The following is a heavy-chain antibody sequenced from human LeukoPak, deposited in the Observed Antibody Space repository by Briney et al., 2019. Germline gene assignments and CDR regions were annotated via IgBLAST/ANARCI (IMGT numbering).Heavy chain of an antibody. D-gene: IGHD6-13*01. CDR3: ARDGGSWYRA. V-gene: IGHV3-21*01. CDR1: GFTFSTYS. CDR2: ISSSSSYI. J-gene: IGHJ5*02. Sequence: GGSLRLSCSASGFTFSTYSMNWVRQAPGKGLEWVSSISSSSSYIYYADSVKGRFTISRDNAKNSLYLQMNSLRAEDTAVYYCARDGGSWYRAWGQGTLVTVSS.